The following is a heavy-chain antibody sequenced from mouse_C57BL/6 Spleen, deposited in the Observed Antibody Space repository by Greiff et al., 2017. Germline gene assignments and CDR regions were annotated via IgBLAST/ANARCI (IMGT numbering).Heavy chain of an antibody. CDR2: IDPGVGYT. D-gene: IGHD1-1*01. J-gene: IGHJ2*01. Sequence: QVQLQQSGAELVRPGTSVKLSCKASGFNFTNYWIGWAKQRPGHGLEWIGVIDPGVGYTTYTEKFKGKATLTADKSSSTAYMQFSSLTSEDSAIYYGARWTYGSSYHYYFYYWGQGTTLTVSS. V-gene: IGHV1-63*01. CDR3: ARWTYGSSYHYYFYY. CDR1: GFNFTNYW.